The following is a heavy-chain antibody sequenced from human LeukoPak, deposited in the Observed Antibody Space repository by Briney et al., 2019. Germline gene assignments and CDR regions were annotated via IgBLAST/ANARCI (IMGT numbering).Heavy chain of an antibody. CDR3: AKAGGGSCHSALDF. CDR2: ICASGSGT. D-gene: IGHD2-15*01. CDR1: QFSFSSYA. V-gene: IGHV3-23*01. Sequence: GVSLRLSCAASQFSFSSYAMSWVRQAPGKGLEWVSSICASGSGTYYAGSVKGRFTISRDNSKNTLDLQMNSLRAEDTAVYYCAKAGGGSCHSALDFWGQGTLVTVSS. J-gene: IGHJ4*02.